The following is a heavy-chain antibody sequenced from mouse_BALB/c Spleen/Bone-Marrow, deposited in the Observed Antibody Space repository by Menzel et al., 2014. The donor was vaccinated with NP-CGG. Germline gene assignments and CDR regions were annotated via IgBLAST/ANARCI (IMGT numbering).Heavy chain of an antibody. CDR2: ISSGSSTI. V-gene: IGHV5-17*02. CDR1: GFTFSSFG. J-gene: IGHJ4*01. Sequence: QLKESGGGLVQPGGSRKLSCAASGFTFSSFGTHCVRQASEKGLEWVAYISSGSSTIYCADTVKGRFTISRDNLKNTLCLQMTSLRSEDTEMYDCARGSYGFSFYYAMDYLCQGTS. CDR3: ARGSYGFSFYYAMDY. D-gene: IGHD1-1*01.